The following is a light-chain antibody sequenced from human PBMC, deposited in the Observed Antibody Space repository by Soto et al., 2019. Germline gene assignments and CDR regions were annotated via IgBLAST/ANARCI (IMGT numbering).Light chain of an antibody. Sequence: EIVITQSPATLSVSPGGRATLSCRSSQSVSSNLAWYQQKPGQAPRLLIYGASTRATGIPARFSGSGSGTEFTLTISSLQSEDFAVYYCQQYNDWPRTFGQGTKV. CDR1: QSVSSN. CDR3: QQYNDWPRT. CDR2: GAS. V-gene: IGKV3-15*01. J-gene: IGKJ1*01.